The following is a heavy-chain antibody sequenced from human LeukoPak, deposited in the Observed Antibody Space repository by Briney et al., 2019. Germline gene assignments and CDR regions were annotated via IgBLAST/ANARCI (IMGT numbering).Heavy chain of an antibody. CDR2: IYPGDSDS. CDR3: AKEGYNGNFLGY. J-gene: IGHJ4*02. Sequence: GESLKISCKGSGDSFSSYWIGWVRQMPGKGLEWMGIIYPGDSDSRYSPSFQGQVTISAETSISTAYLQWCSLRAPDTAMYYSAKEGYNGNFLGYWGQGTLVTVSS. V-gene: IGHV5-51*01. D-gene: IGHD5-24*01. CDR1: GDSFSSYW.